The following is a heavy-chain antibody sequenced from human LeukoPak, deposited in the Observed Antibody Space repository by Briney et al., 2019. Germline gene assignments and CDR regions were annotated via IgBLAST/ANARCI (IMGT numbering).Heavy chain of an antibody. D-gene: IGHD5-24*01. CDR3: AKEFIAGDGHVDCDS. CDR2: ITSSDATT. CDR1: GFTISTYA. Sequence: PGGSLRLSCAASGFTISTYAMTWVRQAPGKGLEWVSSITSSDATTYYADSVKGRFTISRDISKNTLYLQMNSLTAEDSAVYYCAKEFIAGDGHVDCDSWGQGTLVTVSS. J-gene: IGHJ4*02. V-gene: IGHV3-23*01.